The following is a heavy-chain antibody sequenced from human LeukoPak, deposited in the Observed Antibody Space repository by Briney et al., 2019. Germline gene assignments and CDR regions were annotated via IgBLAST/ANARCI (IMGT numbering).Heavy chain of an antibody. J-gene: IGHJ1*01. Sequence: GASVKVSCKASGYTFTSYYMHWVRQAPGQGLEWMGIINPSGGSTSYAQKFQGRVTMTRDMSTSTVYMELSSLRSEDTAVYYCARSYYYDSSGYYPLMAHWGQGTLVTVSS. V-gene: IGHV1-46*01. CDR2: INPSGGST. CDR3: ARSYYYDSSGYYPLMAH. CDR1: GYTFTSYY. D-gene: IGHD3-22*01.